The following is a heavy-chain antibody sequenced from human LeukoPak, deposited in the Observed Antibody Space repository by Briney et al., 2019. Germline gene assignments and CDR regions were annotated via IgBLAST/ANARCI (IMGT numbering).Heavy chain of an antibody. Sequence: SETLSLTCTVSGGSISSGGYYWSWIRQPPGKGLEWIGYIYHSGSTYYNPSLKSRVTISVDTSKNQFSLKLSSVTAADTAVYYCARLGFLPWSGSGMRNGMDVWGQGTTVTVSS. V-gene: IGHV4-30-2*01. D-gene: IGHD3-10*01. CDR1: GGSISSGGYY. J-gene: IGHJ6*02. CDR3: ARLGFLPWSGSGMRNGMDV. CDR2: IYHSGST.